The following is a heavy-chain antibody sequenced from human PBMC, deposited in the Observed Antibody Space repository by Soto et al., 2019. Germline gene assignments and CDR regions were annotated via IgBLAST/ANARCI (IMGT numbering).Heavy chain of an antibody. CDR1: GFTFTNAW. J-gene: IGHJ4*02. CDR3: TTGKGY. Sequence: EVQLVESGGGLVKPGESLRLSCAASGFTFTNAWMNWVRQAPGKGLEWVGRIRSKTDGGTPDYAAPVKGRFTISRDDSKKTRYVQMNSLKTEDTAIYYCTTGKGYWGQGTLVTVSS. CDR2: IRSKTDGGTP. V-gene: IGHV3-15*07.